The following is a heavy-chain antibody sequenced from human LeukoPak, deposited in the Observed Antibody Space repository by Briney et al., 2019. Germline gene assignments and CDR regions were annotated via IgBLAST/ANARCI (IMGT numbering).Heavy chain of an antibody. CDR3: ARQRRYYDSSGYSGSAFDI. V-gene: IGHV3-30*03. CDR1: GFTFSSYG. Sequence: GGSLRLSCAASGFTFSSYGMHWVRQAPGKGLEWVAVISYDGSNKYYADSVKGRFTISRDNSKNTLYLQMNSLRAEDTAVYYCARQRRYYDSSGYSGSAFDIWGQGTMVTVSS. CDR2: ISYDGSNK. D-gene: IGHD3-22*01. J-gene: IGHJ3*02.